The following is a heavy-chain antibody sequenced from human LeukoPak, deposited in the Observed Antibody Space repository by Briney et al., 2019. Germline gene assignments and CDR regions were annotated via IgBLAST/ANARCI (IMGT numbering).Heavy chain of an antibody. V-gene: IGHV3-30*02. CDR3: AKDRPIGGGFDP. D-gene: IGHD3-16*01. CDR1: GFTLTNYG. J-gene: IGHJ5*02. Sequence: GGSLRLSCAASGFTLTNYGMMWVRQAPGKGLEWVSYIRPSGINTYYEDSVEGRFTISRDNPKGTLYLQMNSLRTENTAVYYWAKDRPIGGGFDPWGQGALVSVSS. CDR2: IRPSGINT.